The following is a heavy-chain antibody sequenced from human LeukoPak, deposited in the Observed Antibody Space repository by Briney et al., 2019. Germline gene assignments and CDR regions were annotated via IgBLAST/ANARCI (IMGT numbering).Heavy chain of an antibody. D-gene: IGHD2-15*01. J-gene: IGHJ1*01. V-gene: IGHV3-23*01. CDR3: ASPGYCSGSICYSGYFQH. CDR2: ISGSGGST. CDR1: GFTFSSYA. Sequence: GGSLRLSCAASGFTFSSYAMSWVRQAPGKGLEWVSAISGSGGSTYYADSVKGRFTISRDNSKNTLYLQMNSLRAEDTAVYYCASPGYCSGSICYSGYFQHWGQGTLVIVSS.